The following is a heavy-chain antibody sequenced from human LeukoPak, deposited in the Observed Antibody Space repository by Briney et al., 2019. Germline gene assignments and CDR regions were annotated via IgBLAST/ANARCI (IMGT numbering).Heavy chain of an antibody. J-gene: IGHJ4*02. CDR2: INHSGST. Sequence: SETLSLTCAVYGGSFSGYYWSWIRQPPGKGLEWVGEINHSGSTNYNPSLNSRVTISVDTSKNQFSLKLSSVTAADTAVYYCARGPRIMITFGGVIVIPPYFDYWGQGTLVTVSS. CDR1: GGSFSGYY. CDR3: ARGPRIMITFGGVIVIPPYFDY. D-gene: IGHD3-16*02. V-gene: IGHV4-34*01.